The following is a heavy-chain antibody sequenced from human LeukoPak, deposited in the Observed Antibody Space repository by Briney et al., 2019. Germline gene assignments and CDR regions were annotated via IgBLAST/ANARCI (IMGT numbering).Heavy chain of an antibody. CDR2: IIPILGIA. D-gene: IGHD4-23*01. V-gene: IGHV1-69*02. J-gene: IGHJ4*02. Sequence: SVKVSCKASGGTFSSYTISWVRQAPGQGLEWMGRIIPILGIANYAQKFQGRVTITADKSTSTAYMELSSLRSEDTAVYYCARGTEAGPYGGLLDYWGQGTLVTVSS. CDR1: GGTFSSYT. CDR3: ARGTEAGPYGGLLDY.